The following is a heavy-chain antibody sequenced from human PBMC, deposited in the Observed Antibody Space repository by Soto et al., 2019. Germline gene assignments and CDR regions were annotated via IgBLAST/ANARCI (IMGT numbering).Heavy chain of an antibody. V-gene: IGHV3-49*04. CDR2: IRRKAYGGTT. J-gene: IGHJ4*02. CDR3: TRGKGSYDSSVGY. CDR1: GFTFSSYA. D-gene: IGHD3-22*01. Sequence: PGGSLRLSCAASGFTFSSYAMHWVRQAPGKGLEWVGFIRRKAYGGTTEYAASVKGRFTISRDDSKSIAYLQMTSLKTEDTAVYYCTRGKGSYDSSVGYWGQGTLVTVSS.